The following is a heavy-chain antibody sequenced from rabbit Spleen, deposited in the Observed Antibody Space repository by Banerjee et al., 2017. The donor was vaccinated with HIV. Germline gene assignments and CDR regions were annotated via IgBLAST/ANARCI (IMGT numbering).Heavy chain of an antibody. V-gene: IGHV1S40*01. J-gene: IGHJ4*01. Sequence: QSLEESGGGLVKPEGSLTLTCKASGVSFSDKDVMCWVRQAPGKGLEWIACINMVTGKSVYASWAKGRFAISKTSSTTVTLQMTSLTAADTATYFCARNLWAVGSYTLWGQGTLVTVS. CDR3: ARNLWAVGSYTL. CDR2: INMVTGKS. CDR1: GVSFSDKDV. D-gene: IGHD5-1*01.